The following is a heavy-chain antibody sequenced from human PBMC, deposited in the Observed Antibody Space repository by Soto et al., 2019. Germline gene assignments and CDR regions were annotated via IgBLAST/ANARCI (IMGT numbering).Heavy chain of an antibody. J-gene: IGHJ4*02. CDR1: GGSFSGYY. CDR2: INHSGST. V-gene: IGHV4-34*01. D-gene: IGHD2-2*01. CDR3: ARGHRSRSAGDY. Sequence: SETLSLTCAVYGGSFSGYYWSWIRQPPGKGLEWIGEINHSGSTNHNPSLKSRVTISVDTSKNQFSLKLSSVTAADTAVYYCARGHRSRSAGDYWGQGTLVTVSS.